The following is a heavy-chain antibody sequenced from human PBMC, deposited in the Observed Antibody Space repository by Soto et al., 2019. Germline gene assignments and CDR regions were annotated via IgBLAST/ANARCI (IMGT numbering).Heavy chain of an antibody. CDR1: GYTFTSYA. CDR3: ARGIQLWYLDY. Sequence: ASVKVSCKASGYTFTSYAMHWVRQAPGQRLEWMGWINAGNVNTKYSQKFQGRVTITRDTSASTAYMELSSLRSEDTAVYYCARGIQLWYLDYWGQGTLVTVSS. CDR2: INAGNVNT. V-gene: IGHV1-3*01. J-gene: IGHJ4*02. D-gene: IGHD5-18*01.